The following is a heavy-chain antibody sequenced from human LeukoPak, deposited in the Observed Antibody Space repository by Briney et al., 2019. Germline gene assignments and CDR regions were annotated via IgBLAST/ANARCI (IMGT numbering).Heavy chain of an antibody. J-gene: IGHJ4*02. CDR2: FDPEDGET. D-gene: IGHD6-13*01. CDR1: GDTLSDLS. Sequence: ASVKVSCKLSGDTLSDLSIHWVRQAPGKGLEWMGGFDPEDGETVYAQKFQGRVTVTEDTSTDTAYMEVTNLRSDDTAVYYRAMGVDRSSWYLFDYWGQGALVTVSS. V-gene: IGHV1-24*01. CDR3: AMGVDRSSWYLFDY.